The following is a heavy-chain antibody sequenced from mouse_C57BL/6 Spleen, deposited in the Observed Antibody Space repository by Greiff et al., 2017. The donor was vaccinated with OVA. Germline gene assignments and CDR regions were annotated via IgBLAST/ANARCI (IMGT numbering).Heavy chain of an antibody. CDR1: GYSITSGYY. D-gene: IGHD2-2*01. CDR3: ARASGLYYYAMDY. V-gene: IGHV3-6*01. Sequence: EVKLQESGPGLVKPSQSLSLTCSVTGYSITSGYYWHWIRQFPGNKLEWMGYISYDGSNNYNPSLKNRISITRDTSKNQFFLKLNSVTTEDTATYYCARASGLYYYAMDYWGQGTSVTVSS. J-gene: IGHJ4*01. CDR2: ISYDGSN.